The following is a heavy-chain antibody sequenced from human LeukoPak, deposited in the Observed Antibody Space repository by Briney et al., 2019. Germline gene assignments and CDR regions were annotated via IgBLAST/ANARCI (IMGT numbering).Heavy chain of an antibody. CDR2: VYYTGST. CDR1: GASVSGGTFE. J-gene: IGHJ5*02. CDR3: ARHSDLGSLSRPFDP. V-gene: IGHV4-39*01. Sequence: SETLSLTCGVSGASVSGGTFESGWLRQPPGKGLEWIATVYYTGSTYYNPSLKSRVTISIDTSKNPFSLNLRCVIAADTAVYFSARHSDLGSLSRPFDPWGQGTLVTVSS. D-gene: IGHD3-16*01.